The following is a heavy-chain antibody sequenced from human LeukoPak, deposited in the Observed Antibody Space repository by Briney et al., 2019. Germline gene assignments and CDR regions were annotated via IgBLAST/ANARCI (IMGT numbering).Heavy chain of an antibody. V-gene: IGHV3-23*01. CDR3: AKEKGRGIIITYFDY. CDR1: GFIASLPY. J-gene: IGHJ4*02. Sequence: SGGSLRLSCAASGFIASLPYMSWVRQAPGKGLEWVSVISGSGGSTYYADSVKGRFIISRDNSKNTLFLQMNSLRAEDTAVYYCAKEKGRGIIITYFDYWGQGTLVTVSS. D-gene: IGHD3-10*01. CDR2: ISGSGGST.